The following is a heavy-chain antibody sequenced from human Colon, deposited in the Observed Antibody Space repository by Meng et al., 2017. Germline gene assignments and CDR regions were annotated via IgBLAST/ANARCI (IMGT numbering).Heavy chain of an antibody. D-gene: IGHD2-21*02. CDR1: GAPVSSGDYY. J-gene: IGHJ5*02. V-gene: IGHV4-61*08. CDR2: IYYTGNT. Sequence: VQLQASGPGLVRPSETLSLTCTVSGAPVSSGDYYWSWIRQPPGKGLEWLGYIYYTGNTNYNPSLKNRVTISLDTSNNQFSLKLTSMTAADAAIYYCARVNGDFDEAWFDPWGQGTLVTVSS. CDR3: ARVNGDFDEAWFDP.